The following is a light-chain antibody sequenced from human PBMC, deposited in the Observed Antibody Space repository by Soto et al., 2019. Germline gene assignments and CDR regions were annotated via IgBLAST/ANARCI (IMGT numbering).Light chain of an antibody. J-gene: IGKJ1*01. V-gene: IGKV3-20*01. CDR2: GVS. CDR3: QQYDSSWT. Sequence: EIVLTQSPGTLSLSPGERATLSCRASQSVPSNFLAWYQQKPGQAPILVIYGVSRRATDIPDRFSGSGSGTDFTLTISRLEPEDFAVYYCQQYDSSWTFDQGTKVEIK. CDR1: QSVPSNF.